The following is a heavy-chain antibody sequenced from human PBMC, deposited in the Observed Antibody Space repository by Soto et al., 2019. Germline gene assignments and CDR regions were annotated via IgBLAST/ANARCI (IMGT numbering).Heavy chain of an antibody. CDR1: GDTFSSYA. CDR2: IIPTFGRT. Sequence: SVKVSCKASGDTFSSYAISWVRQAPGKGLEWMGKIIPTFGRTNYAQKFQGRLTISADDSTSTAYMELSSLRSEDTAVYYCAGGYSYGFGYYYYGMDVWGQGTTVTVSS. D-gene: IGHD5-18*01. J-gene: IGHJ6*02. CDR3: AGGYSYGFGYYYYGMDV. V-gene: IGHV1-69*13.